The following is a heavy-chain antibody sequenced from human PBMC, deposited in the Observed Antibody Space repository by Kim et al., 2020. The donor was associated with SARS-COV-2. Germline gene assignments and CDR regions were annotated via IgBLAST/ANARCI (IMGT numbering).Heavy chain of an antibody. CDR3: AKEPWYGDSWGAFDI. D-gene: IGHD4-17*01. CDR2: ISYDGSNK. CDR1: GFTFSSYG. Sequence: GGSLRLSCAASGFTFSSYGMHWVRQAPGKGLEWVAVISYDGSNKYYADSVKGRFTISRDNSKNTLYLQMNSLRAEDTAVYYCAKEPWYGDSWGAFDIWGQGTMVTVSS. J-gene: IGHJ3*02. V-gene: IGHV3-30*18.